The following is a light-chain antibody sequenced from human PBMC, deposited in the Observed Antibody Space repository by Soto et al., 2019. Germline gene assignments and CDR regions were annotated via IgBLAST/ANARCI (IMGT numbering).Light chain of an antibody. V-gene: IGKV1-5*03. Sequence: DIQMTQSPSTLSASVGDRVTITCRASQSISSWLAWYQQKPGKAPKLLIYKASTLESGVPSRFSGSGSETEFTLTISSLQPDDSATYYCQQYNSYTTWTFGQGTKVEIK. CDR2: KAS. J-gene: IGKJ1*01. CDR3: QQYNSYTTWT. CDR1: QSISSW.